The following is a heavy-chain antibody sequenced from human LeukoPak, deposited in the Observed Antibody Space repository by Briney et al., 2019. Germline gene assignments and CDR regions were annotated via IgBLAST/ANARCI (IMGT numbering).Heavy chain of an antibody. CDR1: GFTFDDYA. CDR2: ISWSSGSI. V-gene: IGHV3-9*03. Sequence: GGSLRLSCAGSGFTFDDYAMHWVRQAPGKGLEWVSGISWSSGSIVYAASVKGRFTITRDNAKNSLYLQMNSLRPEDMALYYCAKSVAAAGSVAFDIWGQGTMVTVSS. D-gene: IGHD6-13*01. J-gene: IGHJ3*02. CDR3: AKSVAAAGSVAFDI.